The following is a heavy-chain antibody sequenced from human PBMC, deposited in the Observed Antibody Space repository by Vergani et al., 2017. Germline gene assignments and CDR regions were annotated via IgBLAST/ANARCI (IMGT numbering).Heavy chain of an antibody. D-gene: IGHD3-16*01. Sequence: QLQLQESGPGLVKPSATLSLTCSVSGTSISSCNYYWGCIRQPPGKGLEWIGSIYNSGSTYYNPSLKSRVTISVDTSKNQFSLKLSSLTAADTAVYFCAIHSTVGFLVKLGCFTPWGQEPLVPFS. J-gene: IGHJ5*02. CDR1: GTSISSCNYY. CDR2: IYNSGST. CDR3: AIHSTVGFLVKLGCFTP. V-gene: IGHV4-39*01.